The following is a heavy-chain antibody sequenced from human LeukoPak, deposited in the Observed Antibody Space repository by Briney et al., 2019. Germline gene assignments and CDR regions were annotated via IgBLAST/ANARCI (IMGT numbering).Heavy chain of an antibody. V-gene: IGHV4-34*01. CDR3: ARGKQLVRHWFGP. Sequence: SETLSLTCAVFGGSFSGDYWSWIRQPPGKGLEWIGEINHSGSTNYNPSLKSRVTISADTSKNQFSLKLSSVTAADTAVYYCARGKQLVRHWFGPWGQGTLVTVSS. CDR1: GGSFSGDY. J-gene: IGHJ5*02. D-gene: IGHD1-1*01. CDR2: INHSGST.